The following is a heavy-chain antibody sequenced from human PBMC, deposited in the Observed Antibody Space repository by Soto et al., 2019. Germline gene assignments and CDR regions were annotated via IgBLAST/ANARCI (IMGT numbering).Heavy chain of an antibody. J-gene: IGHJ6*02. CDR2: VNPNSGGT. D-gene: IGHD3-3*01. V-gene: IGHV1-2*04. CDR3: ARANYDFWSGLPYYYYGMDV. Sequence: ASVKVSCKSSGYTFTGYYMHWARQAPGQGLEWMGWVNPNSGGTNYAQKFQGWVTMTRDTSISTAYMELSRLRSDDTAVYYCARANYDFWSGLPYYYYGMDVWGQGTTVTVSS. CDR1: GYTFTGYY.